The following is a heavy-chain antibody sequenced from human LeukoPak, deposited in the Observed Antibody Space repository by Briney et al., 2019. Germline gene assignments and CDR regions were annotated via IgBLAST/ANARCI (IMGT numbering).Heavy chain of an antibody. D-gene: IGHD3-10*01. Sequence: GASVKVSCKVSGYTLTELSMHWVRQAPGKGLEWMGGFDPEDGETIYAQKFQGRVTITADESTSTAYMELSSLRSEDTAVYYCARQSHYYGSGSYYNLRFDPWGQGTLVTVSS. CDR1: GYTLTELS. V-gene: IGHV1-24*01. CDR3: ARQSHYYGSGSYYNLRFDP. CDR2: FDPEDGET. J-gene: IGHJ5*02.